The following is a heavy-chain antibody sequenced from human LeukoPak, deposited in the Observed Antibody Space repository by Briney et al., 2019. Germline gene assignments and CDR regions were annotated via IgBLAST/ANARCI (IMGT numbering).Heavy chain of an antibody. CDR3: VRDISGPGDY. V-gene: IGHV3-30*02. J-gene: IGHJ4*02. D-gene: IGHD3-10*01. CDR1: GFTFSSYG. CDR2: IRYDGSNK. Sequence: PGGSLRPSCAASGFTFSSYGMHWVRQAPGKGLEWVAFIRYDGSNKYYADSVKGRFTISRDNSKNTLYLQMNSLRAEDSAVYYCVRDISGPGDYWGQGTLVTVSS.